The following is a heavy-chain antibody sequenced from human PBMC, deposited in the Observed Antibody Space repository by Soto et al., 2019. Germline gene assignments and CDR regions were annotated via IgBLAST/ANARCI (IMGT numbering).Heavy chain of an antibody. V-gene: IGHV3-15*01. Sequence: PGGSLRLSCVGSGISFTTDWMNWVRQAPGKGLEWVGRIKSKTDGETVDYAAPVRGRFIISRDDSKNTVYLSVSGLKTEDTAIYYCATQQFFDASGFSFDQWGQGNLVTVS. CDR3: ATQQFFDASGFSFDQ. CDR1: GISFTTDW. CDR2: IKSKTDGETV. D-gene: IGHD3-22*01. J-gene: IGHJ4*02.